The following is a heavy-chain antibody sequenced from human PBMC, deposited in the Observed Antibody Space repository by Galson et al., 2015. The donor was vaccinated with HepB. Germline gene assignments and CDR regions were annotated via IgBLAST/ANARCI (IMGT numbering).Heavy chain of an antibody. Sequence: SCKASGYTFTSYYMHWVRQAPGKGLEWVAVIWYDGSNKYYADSVKGRFTISRDNSKNTLYLQMNSLRAEDTAVYYCARDRLSLVVVALDAFDIWGQGTMVAVSS. V-gene: IGHV3-33*01. J-gene: IGHJ3*02. CDR1: GYTFTSYY. CDR2: IWYDGSNK. CDR3: ARDRLSLVVVALDAFDI. D-gene: IGHD2-15*01.